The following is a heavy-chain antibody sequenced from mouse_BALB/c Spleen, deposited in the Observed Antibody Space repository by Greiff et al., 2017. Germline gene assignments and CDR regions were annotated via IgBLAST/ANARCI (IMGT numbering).Heavy chain of an antibody. CDR3: ARTMITTGVWFAY. CDR2: ISSGGSYT. CDR1: GFTFSSYA. V-gene: IGHV5-9-4*01. D-gene: IGHD2-4*01. J-gene: IGHJ3*01. Sequence: EVHLVESGGGLVKPGGSLKLSCAASGFTFSSYAMSWVRQSPEKRLEWVAEISSGGSYTYYPDTVTGRFTISRDNAKNTLYLEMSSLRSEDTAMYYCARTMITTGVWFAYWGQGTLVTVSA.